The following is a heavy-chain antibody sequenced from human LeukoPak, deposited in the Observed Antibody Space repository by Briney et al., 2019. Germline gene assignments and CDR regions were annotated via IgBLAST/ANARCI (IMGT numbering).Heavy chain of an antibody. CDR2: ISGSGGST. CDR3: AKGGIGYYDSSGSFDY. D-gene: IGHD3-22*01. CDR1: GFAFSSYA. V-gene: IGHV3-23*01. Sequence: GGSLRLSCAASGFAFSSYAMSWVRQAPGKGLEWVSAISGSGGSTYYADSVKGRFTISRDNSKNTLYLQMNSLRAEDTAVYYCAKGGIGYYDSSGSFDYWGQGTLVTVSS. J-gene: IGHJ4*02.